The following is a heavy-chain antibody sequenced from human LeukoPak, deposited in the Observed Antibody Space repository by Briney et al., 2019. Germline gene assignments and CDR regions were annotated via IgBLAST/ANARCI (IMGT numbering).Heavy chain of an antibody. D-gene: IGHD3-3*01. J-gene: IGHJ4*02. Sequence: SVKVSCKASGGTFSSYAISWVRQAPGQGLEWMGRIIAIFGTANYAQKFQGRVTITTDESTSTAYMELSSLRSEDTAVYYCARDTIFGVVAFDYWGQGTLVTVSS. CDR2: IIAIFGTA. CDR1: GGTFSSYA. CDR3: ARDTIFGVVAFDY. V-gene: IGHV1-69*05.